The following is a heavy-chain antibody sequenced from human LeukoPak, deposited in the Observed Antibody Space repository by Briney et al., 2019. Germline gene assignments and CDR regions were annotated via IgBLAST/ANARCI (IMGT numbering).Heavy chain of an antibody. J-gene: IGHJ4*02. CDR3: AREGYYGSGSPPSLYFAY. D-gene: IGHD3-10*01. CDR1: GFTFNKFA. Sequence: GGSLRLSCAASGFTFNKFAMSWVRQAPGKGLEWVSGIIENGGETYYADSVKGRFTISRDNSRSTLYLQMNSLRPEDTAIYYCAREGYYGSGSPPSLYFAYWGQGTLVTVSS. CDR2: IIENGGET. V-gene: IGHV3-23*01.